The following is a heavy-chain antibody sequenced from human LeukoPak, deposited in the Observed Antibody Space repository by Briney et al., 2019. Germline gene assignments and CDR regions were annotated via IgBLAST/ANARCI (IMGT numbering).Heavy chain of an antibody. CDR3: AREMGGLFDY. CDR2: IKQDGSEK. J-gene: IGHJ4*02. Sequence: GGSLRLSCAVSGFIFDDYAMHRVRQAPGRGLEWVANIKQDGSEKYYVDSVKGRFTISGDNAKNSLYLQMNSLRAEDTAVYYCAREMGGLFDYWGQGTLVTVSS. D-gene: IGHD1-26*01. V-gene: IGHV3-7*01. CDR1: GFIFDDYA.